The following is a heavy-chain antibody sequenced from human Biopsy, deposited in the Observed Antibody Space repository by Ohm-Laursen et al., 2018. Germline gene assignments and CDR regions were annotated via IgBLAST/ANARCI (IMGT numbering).Heavy chain of an antibody. V-gene: IGHV4-59*01. D-gene: IGHD3-3*01. J-gene: IGHJ5*02. CDR1: GGSIISYY. CDR3: TRTPRDSFWSGSYKRGLWFDP. Sequence: TLSLTCSVSGGSIISYYWTWIRQPPGKGLEWIGHVYTGGITNYNSSLKSRVTISKDTSKNQFSLQVNSVTAADTAVYYRTRTPRDSFWSGSYKRGLWFDPWGQGTLVIVSS. CDR2: VYTGGIT.